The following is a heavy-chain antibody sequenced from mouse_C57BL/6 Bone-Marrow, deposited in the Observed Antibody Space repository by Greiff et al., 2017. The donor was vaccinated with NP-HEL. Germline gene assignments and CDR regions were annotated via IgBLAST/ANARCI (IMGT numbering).Heavy chain of an antibody. V-gene: IGHV1-55*01. J-gene: IGHJ3*01. CDR3: ARRWGLRRRFAY. CDR1: GYTFTSYW. D-gene: IGHD2-4*01. Sequence: VQLQQPGAELVKPGASVKMSCKASGYTFTSYWITWVKQRPGQGLEWIGDIYPGSGGTNYNEKFKGKATLTVDTSSSTAYMQLSSLTSEDSAVDYCARRWGLRRRFAYWGQGTLVTVSA. CDR2: IYPGSGGT.